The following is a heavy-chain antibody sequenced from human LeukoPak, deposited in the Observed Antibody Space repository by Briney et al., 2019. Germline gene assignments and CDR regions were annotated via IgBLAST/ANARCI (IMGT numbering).Heavy chain of an antibody. CDR2: IYSGGST. D-gene: IGHD6-19*01. V-gene: IGHV3-66*01. CDR3: ARVPYSSGWLGYGMDV. Sequence: GGSLRLSCAASGFTFSSYTMHWVRQAPGKGLEWVSVIYSGGSTYYADSVKGRFTVSRDNSKNTLYLQMNSLRAEDTAVYYCARVPYSSGWLGYGMDVWGQGTTVTVSS. CDR1: GFTFSSYT. J-gene: IGHJ6*02.